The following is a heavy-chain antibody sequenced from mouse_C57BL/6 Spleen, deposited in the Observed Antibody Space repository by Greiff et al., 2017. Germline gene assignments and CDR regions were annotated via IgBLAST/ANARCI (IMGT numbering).Heavy chain of an antibody. J-gene: IGHJ4*01. CDR1: GYTFTSHW. D-gene: IGHD1-1*01. V-gene: IGHV1-56*01. CDR3: ARERSSRYAMDY. CDR2: IFPGSGST. Sequence: VMLVESGPELVRPGASVKISCKAPGYTFTSHWMQWVRQRPGQGLEWIGEIFPGSGSTYYNEKFKGKATLTVDTSSSTAYMQLSSLTSEDSAVYFRARERSSRYAMDYWGQGTSVTVSS.